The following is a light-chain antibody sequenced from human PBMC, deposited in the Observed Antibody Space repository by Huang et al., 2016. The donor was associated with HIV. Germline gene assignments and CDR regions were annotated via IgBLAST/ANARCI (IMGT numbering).Light chain of an antibody. V-gene: IGKV6-21*02. CDR3: HQSRSFPYT. Sequence: DIVLTQSPDFQSVTPKAKVTITCRASQSIGNSLHWYQQKPGQSPSLLLKDASQSISGVPSRFSGSGFGTDFTLTINSLESEDAATYYCHQSRSFPYTFGHGTRLEIK. CDR1: QSIGNS. J-gene: IGKJ2*01. CDR2: DAS.